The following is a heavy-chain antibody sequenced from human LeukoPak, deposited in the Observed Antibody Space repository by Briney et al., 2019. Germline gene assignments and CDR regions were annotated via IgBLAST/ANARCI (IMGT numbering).Heavy chain of an antibody. J-gene: IGHJ4*02. D-gene: IGHD6-19*01. CDR2: IWYDGSNT. Sequence: GGSLTLSCAASGFTFSNYGMYWVRQPPGKGLEWVALIWYDGSNTYYADSVKGRFSISRDNSKNTLYVQMNSLRADDTAVYYCAREVYRSLDYWGQGTLVTVSS. CDR1: GFTFSNYG. CDR3: AREVYRSLDY. V-gene: IGHV3-33*01.